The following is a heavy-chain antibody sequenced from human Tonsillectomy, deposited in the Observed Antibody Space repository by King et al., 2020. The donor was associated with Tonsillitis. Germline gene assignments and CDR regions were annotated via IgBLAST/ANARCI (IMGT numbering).Heavy chain of an antibody. J-gene: IGHJ4*02. CDR3: ARGGEAASVRGPAASPLDY. V-gene: IGHV1-69*09. CDR1: GGTFSSYA. CDR2: IIPILGIA. Sequence: QLVQSGAEVKKPGSSVKVSCKASGGTFSSYAISWVRQAPGQGLEWMGRIIPILGIANYAQKFQGRVTITADKSTSTAYMELSSLRSEDTAVYYCARGGEAASVRGPAASPLDYWGQGTLVTVSS. D-gene: IGHD2-2*01.